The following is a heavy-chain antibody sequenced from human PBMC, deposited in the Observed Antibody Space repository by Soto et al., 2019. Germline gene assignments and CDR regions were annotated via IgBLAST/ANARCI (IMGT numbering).Heavy chain of an antibody. CDR2: IYRGRAT. Sequence: VQLVESGGGLIQPGGSLRLSCAVSGFSVSNTYMSWVRQAPGKGLEWISVIYRGRATYYADSVKGRFTISRDDSRNTVYLQMNSLTTEDTVVYFCARDRSDSSRADSFDIWGQGTMVTVSS. D-gene: IGHD6-25*01. CDR1: GFSVSNTY. CDR3: ARDRSDSSRADSFDI. V-gene: IGHV3-53*01. J-gene: IGHJ3*02.